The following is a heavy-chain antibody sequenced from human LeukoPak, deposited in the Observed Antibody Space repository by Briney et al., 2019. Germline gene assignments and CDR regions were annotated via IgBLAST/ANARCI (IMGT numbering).Heavy chain of an antibody. Sequence: KPGGSLRLSCAASGFTFSSYSMNWVRQAPGKGLEWVSSISSSSSYIYYADSVKGRFTISRDNSKNTLYLQMNSLRAEDTAVYYCAKGPYSSSLGYFDYWGQGTLVTVSS. CDR3: AKGPYSSSLGYFDY. CDR2: ISSSSSYI. CDR1: GFTFSSYS. V-gene: IGHV3-21*04. J-gene: IGHJ4*02. D-gene: IGHD6-13*01.